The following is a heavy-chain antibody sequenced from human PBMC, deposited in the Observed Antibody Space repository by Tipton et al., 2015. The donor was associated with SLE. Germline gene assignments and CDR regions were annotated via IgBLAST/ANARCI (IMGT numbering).Heavy chain of an antibody. CDR2: ISSSSSYT. CDR1: GFTFSDYY. J-gene: IGHJ3*02. Sequence: SLRLSCAASGFTFSDYYMSWIRQAPGKGLEWVSYISSSSSYTNYADSVKGRFTISRDNAKNSLYLQMNSLRAEDTAVYYCAKVTEGALYDSSAFDIWGQGTMVTVSS. V-gene: IGHV3-11*05. CDR3: AKVTEGALYDSSAFDI. D-gene: IGHD3-22*01.